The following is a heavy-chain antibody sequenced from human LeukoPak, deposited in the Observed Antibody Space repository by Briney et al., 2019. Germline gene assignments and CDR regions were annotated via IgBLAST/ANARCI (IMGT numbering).Heavy chain of an antibody. CDR3: ATGLITYYYYYYMDV. Sequence: ASVKVSCKVSGYTLTELSMHWVRQAPGKGLEWMGGFDPEDGETIYAQKFQGRVTMTEDTSTDTAYMELSSLRSEGTAVYYCATGLITYYYYYYMDVWGKGTTVTVSS. V-gene: IGHV1-24*01. CDR1: GYTLTELS. D-gene: IGHD1-14*01. CDR2: FDPEDGET. J-gene: IGHJ6*03.